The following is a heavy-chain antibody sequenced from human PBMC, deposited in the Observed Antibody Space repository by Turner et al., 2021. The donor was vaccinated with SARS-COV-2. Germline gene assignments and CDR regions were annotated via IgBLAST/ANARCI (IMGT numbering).Heavy chain of an antibody. V-gene: IGHV3-53*01. CDR2: IYSGGST. Sequence: EVQLVEPGGGLIQPGGSLRLSCAASGFVVSSNSMNWVRQAPGKGLEWISVIYSGGSTYYADSVKGRFTISRDSSKNTLYLQMNSLRAEDTAVYYCARSSSWYGNWLDPWGQGTLVTVSS. CDR1: GFVVSSNS. D-gene: IGHD6-13*01. J-gene: IGHJ5*02. CDR3: ARSSSWYGNWLDP.